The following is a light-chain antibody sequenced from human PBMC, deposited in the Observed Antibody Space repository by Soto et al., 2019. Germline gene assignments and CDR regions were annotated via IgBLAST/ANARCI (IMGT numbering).Light chain of an antibody. CDR1: QSVSSY. Sequence: VLTQSPATLSLSPGERATLSCRASQSVSSYLAWHQQKPGQAHRLVIYDASNRATGFPARFSGSGSGTDFTLTISSLAPEDFAVYYCQQRSNWPRTFGQGTKLEIK. J-gene: IGKJ2*01. CDR2: DAS. V-gene: IGKV3-11*01. CDR3: QQRSNWPRT.